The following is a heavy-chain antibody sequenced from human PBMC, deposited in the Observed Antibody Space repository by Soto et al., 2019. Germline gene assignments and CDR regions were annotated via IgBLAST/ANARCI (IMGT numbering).Heavy chain of an antibody. D-gene: IGHD3-16*02. CDR1: GGSISSSSYY. Sequence: SETLSLTCTVSGGSISSSSYYWGWIRQPPGKGLEWIGIIYYSGSTYYNPSLKSRVTISVDTSKNQFSLKLSSVTAADTAVYYCARYPSYRPHFDYWGQGTLVTVS. J-gene: IGHJ4*02. CDR2: IYYSGST. CDR3: ARYPSYRPHFDY. V-gene: IGHV4-39*01.